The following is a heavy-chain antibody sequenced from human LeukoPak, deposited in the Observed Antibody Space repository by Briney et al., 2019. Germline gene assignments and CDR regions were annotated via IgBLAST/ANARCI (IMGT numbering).Heavy chain of an antibody. Sequence: ASVKVSCKASGYTFTSYDINWVRQATGQGFEWMGWMNPNSGNTGYAQKFQGRVTMTRNTSISTAYMELSSLRSEDTAVYYCARGPLGVGATGDNFGDIWGQGTMVTVSS. CDR2: MNPNSGNT. CDR1: GYTFTSYD. V-gene: IGHV1-8*01. D-gene: IGHD1-26*01. J-gene: IGHJ3*02. CDR3: ARGPLGVGATGDNFGDI.